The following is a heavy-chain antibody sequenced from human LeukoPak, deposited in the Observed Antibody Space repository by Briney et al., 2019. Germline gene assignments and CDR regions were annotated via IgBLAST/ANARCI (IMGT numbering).Heavy chain of an antibody. Sequence: VASVKVSCKASGGTFSSYAISWVRQAPGQGLEWMGGIIPIFGTANYAQKFQGRVTMTRNTSISTAYMELSSLRSEDMAVYYCARQLYYYYYMDVWGKGTTVTVSS. CDR1: GGTFSSYA. CDR2: IIPIFGTA. J-gene: IGHJ6*03. V-gene: IGHV1-69*05. D-gene: IGHD2-2*01. CDR3: ARQLYYYYYMDV.